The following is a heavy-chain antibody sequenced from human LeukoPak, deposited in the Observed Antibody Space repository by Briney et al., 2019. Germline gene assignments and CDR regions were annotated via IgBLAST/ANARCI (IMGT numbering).Heavy chain of an antibody. J-gene: IGHJ4*02. Sequence: PGGSLRLSCAASGFTFSSYGMHWVRQAPGKGLEWVAVISYDGSNKYYADSVKGRFTISRDNSKNTLYLQMNSLRAEDTAVYYCARIAVAGTSENYWGQGTLVTVSS. CDR3: ARIAVAGTSENY. CDR2: ISYDGSNK. V-gene: IGHV3-30*03. CDR1: GFTFSSYG. D-gene: IGHD6-19*01.